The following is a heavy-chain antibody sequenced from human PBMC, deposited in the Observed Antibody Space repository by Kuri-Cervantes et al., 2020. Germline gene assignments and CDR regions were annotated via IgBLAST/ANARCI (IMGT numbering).Heavy chain of an antibody. V-gene: IGHV3-7*01. J-gene: IGHJ4*02. CDR3: ARGRRGEPRAFDY. Sequence: GESLKISCAASGFTFSSYWMSWVRQAPGKGLEWVANIKQDGSEKYYVDSVKGRFTISRDNAKNSLYLQMNSLRAEDTAVYYCARGRRGEPRAFDYWGQGTLVTVSS. CDR2: IKQDGSEK. D-gene: IGHD3-10*01. CDR1: GFTFSSYW.